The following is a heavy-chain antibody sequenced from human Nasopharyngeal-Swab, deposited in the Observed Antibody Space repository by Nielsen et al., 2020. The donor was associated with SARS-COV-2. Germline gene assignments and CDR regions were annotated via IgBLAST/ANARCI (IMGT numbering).Heavy chain of an antibody. V-gene: IGHV3-21*04. J-gene: IGHJ5*02. Sequence: GESLKISCAASGFTFSSYSMNWVRQAPGKGLEWVSSISSSSSYIYYADSVKGRFTISRDNAKNSLYLQMNSLRAEDTAVYYCAKDSYPGWFDPWGQGTLVTVSS. CDR3: AKDSYPGWFDP. CDR1: GFTFSSYS. CDR2: ISSSSSYI.